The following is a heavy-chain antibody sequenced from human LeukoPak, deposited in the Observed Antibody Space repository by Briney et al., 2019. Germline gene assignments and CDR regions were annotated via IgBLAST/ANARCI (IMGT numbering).Heavy chain of an antibody. CDR3: VKDWYGSGSYYLDY. J-gene: IGHJ4*02. V-gene: IGHV3-64D*06. CDR1: GFTFSSYA. CDR2: ISSNGGST. D-gene: IGHD3-10*01. Sequence: GGSLRLSCSASGFTFSSYAMHWVRQAPGKGLEYVSAISSNGGSTYYADSVEGRFTISRDNSKNTLYLQMSSLRAEDTAVYYCVKDWYGSGSYYLDYWGQGTLVTVSS.